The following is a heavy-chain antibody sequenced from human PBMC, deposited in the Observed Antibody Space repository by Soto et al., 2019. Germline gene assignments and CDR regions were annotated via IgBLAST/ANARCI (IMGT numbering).Heavy chain of an antibody. J-gene: IGHJ6*03. CDR2: IWYDGSNK. V-gene: IGHV3-33*01. Sequence: GGSLRLSCAASGFTFSSYGMHWVRQAPGKGLEWVAVIWYDGSNKYYADSVKGRFTISRDNSKNTLYLQMNSLRAEDTVVYYCASRTPPGYSSSGYYMDVWGKGTTVTVSS. D-gene: IGHD6-13*01. CDR3: ASRTPPGYSSSGYYMDV. CDR1: GFTFSSYG.